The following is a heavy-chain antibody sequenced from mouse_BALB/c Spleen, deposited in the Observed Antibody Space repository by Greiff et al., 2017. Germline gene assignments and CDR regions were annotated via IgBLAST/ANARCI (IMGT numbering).Heavy chain of an antibody. CDR2: ISSGGSYT. CDR3: ASEYYGNSSYAMDY. Sequence: EVQLVESGGDLVKPGGSLKLSCAASGFTFSSYAMSWVRQSPEKRLEWVAEISSGGSYTYYPDTVTGRFTLSTDNAKNTLYLEMSSLRSEDTAMYSCASEYYGNSSYAMDYWGQGTSVTVSS. V-gene: IGHV5-9-4*01. CDR1: GFTFSSYA. D-gene: IGHD1-1*01. J-gene: IGHJ4*01.